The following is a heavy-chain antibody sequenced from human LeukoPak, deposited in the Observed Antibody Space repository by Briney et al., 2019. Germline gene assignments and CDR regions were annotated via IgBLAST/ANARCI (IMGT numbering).Heavy chain of an antibody. Sequence: ASVTVSCKASGYTFTSYYMHWVRQAPGQGLEWMGIINPSGGSTSYAQKFQGRVTMTRDTSTSTVYMELSSRRSEDTAVYYCARGGKHTPYFDYWGQGTLVTVSS. CDR3: ARGGKHTPYFDY. D-gene: IGHD1-26*01. J-gene: IGHJ4*02. V-gene: IGHV1-46*01. CDR2: INPSGGST. CDR1: GYTFTSYY.